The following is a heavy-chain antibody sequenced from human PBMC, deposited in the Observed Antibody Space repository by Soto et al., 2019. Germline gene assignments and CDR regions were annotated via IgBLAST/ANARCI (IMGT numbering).Heavy chain of an antibody. Sequence: EVQLVESGGGLVQPGGSLRLSCAASGFTFSSHDMHWVRQVTGKGLEWVSGIDSAGDAKYPASVKGRFTISRENAKNSLHLQMNSLRAGDTAVYYCERGGIWGVSWNWFDTWGQGTLVTVS. V-gene: IGHV3-13*01. CDR1: GFTFSSHD. CDR2: IDSAGDA. J-gene: IGHJ5*02. D-gene: IGHD3-10*01. CDR3: ERGGIWGVSWNWFDT.